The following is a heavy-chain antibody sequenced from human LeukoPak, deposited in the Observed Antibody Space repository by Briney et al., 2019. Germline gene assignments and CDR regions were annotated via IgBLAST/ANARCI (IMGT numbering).Heavy chain of an antibody. D-gene: IGHD3-22*01. J-gene: IGHJ4*02. CDR1: GYSFTSYW. CDR2: IYPGDSDT. Sequence: GESLKISCKGSGYSFTSYWIGWVRQMPGKGLEWMGIIYPGDSDTRYSPSFQGQVTISADKSISTAYLQWSSLKASDTAMYYCARRAYYYDSSGYDSPYYFDYWGQGTLVTVSS. V-gene: IGHV5-51*01. CDR3: ARRAYYYDSSGYDSPYYFDY.